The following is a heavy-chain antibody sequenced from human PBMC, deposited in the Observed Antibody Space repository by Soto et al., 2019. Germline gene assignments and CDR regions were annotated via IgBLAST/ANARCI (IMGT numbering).Heavy chain of an antibody. V-gene: IGHV1-69*01. Sequence: QVQLVQSGAEVKKPGSSVKVSCKASGGTFSSYAISWVRQAPGQGLEWMGGIIPICGTANYAQKFQGRVTITADESTSTAYMELSSLRSEDTAVYYCARVYCSGGSCNYYCGMDVWGQGTTVTVSS. CDR3: ARVYCSGGSCNYYCGMDV. J-gene: IGHJ6*02. CDR1: GGTFSSYA. D-gene: IGHD2-15*01. CDR2: IIPICGTA.